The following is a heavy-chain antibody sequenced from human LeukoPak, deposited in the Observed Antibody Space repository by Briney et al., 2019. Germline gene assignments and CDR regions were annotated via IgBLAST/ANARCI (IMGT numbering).Heavy chain of an antibody. V-gene: IGHV3-23*01. CDR3: AKDASSGWFNDAFDI. J-gene: IGHJ3*02. D-gene: IGHD6-19*01. CDR1: GFTFSSYA. CDR2: ISGSGGST. Sequence: SGGSLRLSCAASGFTFSSYAMSWVRQAPGKGLEWVSAISGSGGSTYYADSVKGRFTISRDNSKNTLYLQMNSLRAEDTAVYYCAKDASSGWFNDAFDIWGQGTMVTVPS.